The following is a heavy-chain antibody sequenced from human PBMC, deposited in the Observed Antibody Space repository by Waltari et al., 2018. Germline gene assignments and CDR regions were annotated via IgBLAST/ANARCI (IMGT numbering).Heavy chain of an antibody. D-gene: IGHD6-19*01. CDR1: GFTVRNY. J-gene: IGHJ5*01. V-gene: IGHV3-53*01. Sequence: EVQLVESGGGLIQPGGSLRLSCVASGFTVRNYMSWVRQAPGKGLEGVSVIYTGGSTDYADSVTGRFSISRDNSKNTLYLQMNNLKAEDTAVYYCATSMAVAGKGRGWFDSWGQGTLVTVSS. CDR2: IYTGGST. CDR3: ATSMAVAGKGRGWFDS.